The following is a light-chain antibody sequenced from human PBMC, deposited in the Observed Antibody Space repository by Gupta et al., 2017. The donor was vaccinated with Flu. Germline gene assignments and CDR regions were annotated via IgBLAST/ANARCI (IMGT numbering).Light chain of an antibody. CDR2: RND. J-gene: IGLJ2*01. Sequence: SVLTQTPSASGTPGQRVTISCSGDDSNIASNYVYWYQQLPGKAPKILICRNDVRPSGVPERFSASESGTSASLAISGVRSGDDGEYFCAAWYDSVSGVVFGGGTKLTVL. V-gene: IGLV1-47*01. CDR3: AAWYDSVSGVV. CDR1: DSNIASNY.